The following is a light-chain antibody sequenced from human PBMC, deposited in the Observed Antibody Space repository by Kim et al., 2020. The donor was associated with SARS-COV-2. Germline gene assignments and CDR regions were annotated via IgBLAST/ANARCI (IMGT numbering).Light chain of an antibody. CDR2: QDT. Sequence: VSVSPGQTVTITCSVDKLGDKYSSWYQQRPGQAPVLVIYQDTKRPSGIPERFAGSNSGNTATLTISGAQAMDEADYYCQAWDNTWVFGGGTQLTVL. CDR1: KLGDKY. J-gene: IGLJ3*02. CDR3: QAWDNTWV. V-gene: IGLV3-1*01.